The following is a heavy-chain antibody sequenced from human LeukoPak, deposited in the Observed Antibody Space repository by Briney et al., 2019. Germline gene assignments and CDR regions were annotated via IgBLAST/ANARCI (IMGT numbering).Heavy chain of an antibody. Sequence: ASVKVSCKASGYIFTGYYMNWVRQAPGQGLEWMGWISAYNGNTNYAQKLQGRVTMTTDTSTSTAYMELRSLRSDDTAVYYCARDRDEYTDAFDIWGQGTMVTVSS. CDR2: ISAYNGNT. J-gene: IGHJ3*02. CDR3: ARDRDEYTDAFDI. D-gene: IGHD2/OR15-2a*01. V-gene: IGHV1-18*04. CDR1: GYIFTGYY.